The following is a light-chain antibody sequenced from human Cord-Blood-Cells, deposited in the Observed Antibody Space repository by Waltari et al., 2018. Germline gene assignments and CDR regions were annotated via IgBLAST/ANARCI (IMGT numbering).Light chain of an antibody. CDR1: QSVSSN. J-gene: IGKJ1*01. V-gene: IGKV3-15*01. CDR3: QQYNNWWT. CDR2: GAS. Sequence: EIVMTQSPATLSVSPGERAPLSCRASQSVSSNLAWYQQKPGQAPRLLIYGASTRAPGIPARFSGSGSGTEFTLTISSLQSEDFAVYYCQQYNNWWTFGQGTKVEIK.